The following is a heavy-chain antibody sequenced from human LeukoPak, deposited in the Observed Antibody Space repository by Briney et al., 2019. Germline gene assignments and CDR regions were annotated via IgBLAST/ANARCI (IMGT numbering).Heavy chain of an antibody. Sequence: PSETLSLTCAVSGGSISSSNWWSWVRQPPGKGLEWIGEIYHSGSTNYNPSLKSRVTISVDKSKNQFSLKLSSVTAADTAVYYCARAQYSSSWAVDYWGQGTLVTVSS. CDR1: GGSISSSNW. V-gene: IGHV4-4*02. J-gene: IGHJ4*02. CDR2: IYHSGST. CDR3: ARAQYSSSWAVDY. D-gene: IGHD6-13*01.